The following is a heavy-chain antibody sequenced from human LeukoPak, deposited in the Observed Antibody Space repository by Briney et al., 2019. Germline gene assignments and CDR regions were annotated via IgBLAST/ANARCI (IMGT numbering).Heavy chain of an antibody. CDR2: IGTAGDT. CDR3: ARGRYRYDSGSYYKGIDY. CDR1: GFTFSSYD. J-gene: IGHJ4*02. V-gene: IGHV3-13*04. D-gene: IGHD3-10*01. Sequence: GGSLRLSCAASGFTFSSYDMHWVRQAPGKGLEWVSVIGTAGDTSYPASLKGGFTTSRENANNPLYLQMKSLRVGDTAVYYCARGRYRYDSGSYYKGIDYWGQGTLVTVFS.